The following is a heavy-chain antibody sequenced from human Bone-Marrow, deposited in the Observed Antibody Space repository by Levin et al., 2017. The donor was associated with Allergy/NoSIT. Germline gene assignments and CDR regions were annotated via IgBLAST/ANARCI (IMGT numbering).Heavy chain of an antibody. Sequence: SCAASGFTFSRFWMHWVRQVPGKGLVWVAHINSDGSNTNYADSVKGRFTISRDNAKNTLYLQMNSLTAEDTSLYFCARGGCSATSCLDNWGQGTLVTVSS. V-gene: IGHV3-74*01. J-gene: IGHJ4*02. CDR3: ARGGCSATSCLDN. D-gene: IGHD2-15*01. CDR1: GFTFSRFW. CDR2: INSDGSNT.